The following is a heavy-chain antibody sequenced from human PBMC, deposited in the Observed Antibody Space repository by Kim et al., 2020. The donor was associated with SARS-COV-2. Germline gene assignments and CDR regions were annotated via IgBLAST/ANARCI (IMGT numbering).Heavy chain of an antibody. D-gene: IGHD4-17*01. CDR2: ISYDGSNK. V-gene: IGHV3-30*18. J-gene: IGHJ6*02. CDR3: AKDDYGDSRVPGGGLYYYYGMDV. Sequence: GGSLRLSCAASGFTFSSYGMHWVRQAPGKGLEWVAVISYDGSNKYYADSVKGRFTISRDNSKNTLYLQMNSLRAEDTAVYYCAKDDYGDSRVPGGGLYYYYGMDVWGQGTTVTVSS. CDR1: GFTFSSYG.